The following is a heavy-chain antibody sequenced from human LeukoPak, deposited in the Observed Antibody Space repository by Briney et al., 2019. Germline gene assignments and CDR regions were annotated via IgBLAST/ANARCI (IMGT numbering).Heavy chain of an antibody. V-gene: IGHV4-30-2*01. D-gene: IGHD3-9*01. J-gene: IGHJ4*02. CDR3: ARGYYDILTGYYNYFDY. Sequence: SETLSLTCAVSGGSISSGGYSWSWIRQPPGKGLEWIGYIYHSGSTYYNPSLKSRVTISVDRSKNQFSLKLSSVTAADTAVYYCARGYYDILTGYYNYFDYWGQGTLVTVSS. CDR1: GGSISSGGYS. CDR2: IYHSGST.